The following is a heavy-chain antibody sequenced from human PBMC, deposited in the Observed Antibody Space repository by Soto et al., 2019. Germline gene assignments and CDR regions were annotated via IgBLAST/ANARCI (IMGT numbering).Heavy chain of an antibody. J-gene: IGHJ6*02. V-gene: IGHV1-18*01. CDR2: ISAYNGNT. D-gene: IGHD1-26*01. CDR1: GYTFTSYG. Sequence: ASVKVSCKASGYTFTSYGISWVRQAPGQGLEWMGWISAYNGNTNYAQKLQGRVTMTTDTSTSTAYMELRSLRSDDTAVYYCARDSYSGSYYPSNMDVWGQGTTVTVSS. CDR3: ARDSYSGSYYPSNMDV.